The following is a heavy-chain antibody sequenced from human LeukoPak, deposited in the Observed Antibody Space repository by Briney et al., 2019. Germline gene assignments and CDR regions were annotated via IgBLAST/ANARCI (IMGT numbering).Heavy chain of an antibody. Sequence: PGGSLRLSCAASGFTVSSNYMSWVRQAPGKGLEWVSVIYSGGSTYYADSVKGRFTISRDNSKNTLYLQMNSLRAEDTAVYYCARMPRKRRQLWLGLGENRLVYYYGMDVWGQGTTVTVSS. CDR1: GFTVSSNY. CDR2: IYSGGST. V-gene: IGHV3-66*01. J-gene: IGHJ6*02. CDR3: ARMPRKRRQLWLGLGENRLVYYYGMDV. D-gene: IGHD5-18*01.